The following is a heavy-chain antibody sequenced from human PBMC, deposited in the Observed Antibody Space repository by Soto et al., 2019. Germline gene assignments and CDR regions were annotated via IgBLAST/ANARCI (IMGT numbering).Heavy chain of an antibody. Sequence: QVQLVESGGGVVQPGRSLRLSCAASGFTFSSYGMHRVRQAPGKGLEWVAVIWYDGSNKYYADSVKGRFTISRDNSKNTLYLQMNSLRAEDTAVYYCTKSGYRYYYYYGMDVWGQGTTVTVSS. CDR1: GFTFSSYG. J-gene: IGHJ6*02. V-gene: IGHV3-33*06. CDR3: TKSGYRYYYYYGMDV. D-gene: IGHD3-3*01. CDR2: IWYDGSNK.